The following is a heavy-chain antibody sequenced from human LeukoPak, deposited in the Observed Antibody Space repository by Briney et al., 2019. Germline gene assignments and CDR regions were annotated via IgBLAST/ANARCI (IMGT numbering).Heavy chain of an antibody. CDR2: IIPILGIA. CDR1: GGTFSSYA. V-gene: IGHV1-69*10. CDR3: ARAAETGYYYYGMDV. Sequence: ASVKVSCKASGGTFSSYAISWVRQAPGQGLEWMGGIIPILGIANYAQKFQGRVTITADKSTSTAYMELSSLRSEDTAVYYCARAAETGYYYYGMDVWGQGTTVTVSS. J-gene: IGHJ6*02. D-gene: IGHD2-2*01.